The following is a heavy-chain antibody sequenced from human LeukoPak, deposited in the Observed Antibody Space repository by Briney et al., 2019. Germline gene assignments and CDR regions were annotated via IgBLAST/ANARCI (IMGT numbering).Heavy chain of an antibody. D-gene: IGHD2-15*01. V-gene: IGHV1-18*01. CDR3: ARGGVVVAATNPFDY. Sequence: ASVKVSCKASGYTFTSYGISWVRQAPGQGLEWMGWISAYNGNANYAQKLQGRVTMTTDTSTSTAYMELRSLRSDDTAVYYCARGGVVVAATNPFDYWGQGTLVTVSS. CDR1: GYTFTSYG. J-gene: IGHJ4*02. CDR2: ISAYNGNA.